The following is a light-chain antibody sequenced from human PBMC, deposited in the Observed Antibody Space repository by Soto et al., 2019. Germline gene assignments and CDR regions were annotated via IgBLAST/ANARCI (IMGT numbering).Light chain of an antibody. CDR1: SSDVGGYNY. J-gene: IGLJ1*01. Sequence: QSVLTQPASVSGSPGQSITISCTGTSSDVGGYNYVSWYQQHPGKAPKLMIYDVSNRPSGVSNRFSVSKSGNTASLTISGRQAEDEAAYYCSSYTSSSTPYVFGTGTKLTVL. CDR3: SSYTSSSTPYV. CDR2: DVS. V-gene: IGLV2-14*01.